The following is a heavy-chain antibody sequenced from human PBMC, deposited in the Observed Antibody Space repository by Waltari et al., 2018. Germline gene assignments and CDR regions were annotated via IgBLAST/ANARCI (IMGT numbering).Heavy chain of an antibody. CDR2: IDTSGST. CDR3: ARRGVEYDSSGYFSDS. V-gene: IGHV4-61*09. Sequence: QVQLQESGPGLVKPSQTLSLTCTVSDGSISSGNYYWSWIRQPAAKGLEWIGYIDTSGSTNDNPSLKSRVTVSRDTSKSQFSLKVTSVTAADTAVYYCARRGVEYDSSGYFSDSWGQGTLVTVSS. J-gene: IGHJ4*02. D-gene: IGHD3-22*01. CDR1: DGSISSGNYY.